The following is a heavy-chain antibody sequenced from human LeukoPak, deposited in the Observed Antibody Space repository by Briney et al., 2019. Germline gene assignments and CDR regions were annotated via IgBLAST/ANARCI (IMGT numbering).Heavy chain of an antibody. CDR3: ARTLWGLTLLSSDY. V-gene: IGHV3-66*01. Sequence: GGSLRLSCAASEFSVGSNYMTWVRQAPGKGLEWVSLIYSGGSTYYADSVKGRFTISRDNSKNTLYLQMNSLRAEDTAVYYCARTLWGLTLLSSDYWGQGTLVTVSS. CDR2: IYSGGST. D-gene: IGHD3-16*01. CDR1: EFSVGSNY. J-gene: IGHJ4*02.